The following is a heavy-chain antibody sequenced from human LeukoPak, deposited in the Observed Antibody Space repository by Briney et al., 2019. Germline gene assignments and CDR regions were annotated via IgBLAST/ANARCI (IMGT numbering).Heavy chain of an antibody. CDR2: ISAYNGNT. Sequence: ASVKVSCKASGYTFTSYGISWVRQAPGQGLEWMGWISAYNGNTNYAQKLQGRVTMTTDTSTSTAYMELRSLRSDDTAVYYCARDGELWFGEQYNWFDPRGQGTLVTVSS. V-gene: IGHV1-18*01. J-gene: IGHJ5*02. D-gene: IGHD3-10*01. CDR1: GYTFTSYG. CDR3: ARDGELWFGEQYNWFDP.